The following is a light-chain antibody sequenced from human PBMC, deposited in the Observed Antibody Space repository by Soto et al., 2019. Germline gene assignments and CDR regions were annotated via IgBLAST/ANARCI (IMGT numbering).Light chain of an antibody. CDR1: SGDVGGYNY. Sequence: QSVLTQPASVSGSPGQSITISCTGTSGDVGGYNYVSWYQHHPGKAPKLMIYAVSNRPSGVSNRFSGSKSGNTASLTISGLQAEDAADYYCNSYSTSSTLYVFGTGTKVTVL. CDR3: NSYSTSSTLYV. J-gene: IGLJ1*01. V-gene: IGLV2-14*01. CDR2: AVS.